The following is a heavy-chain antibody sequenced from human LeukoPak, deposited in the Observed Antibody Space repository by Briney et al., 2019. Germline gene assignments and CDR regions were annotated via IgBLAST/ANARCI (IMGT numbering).Heavy chain of an antibody. Sequence: PSETLSLTCAVYGGSFSGYYWSWIRQPPGKGLEWIGEINHSGSTNYNPSLKSRVTISVDTSKNQFSLKLSSVTAADTAVYYCARYSAAAASYFDYWGQGTWSPSPQ. CDR1: GGSFSGYY. CDR2: INHSGST. D-gene: IGHD6-13*01. J-gene: IGHJ4*02. V-gene: IGHV4-34*01. CDR3: ARYSAAAASYFDY.